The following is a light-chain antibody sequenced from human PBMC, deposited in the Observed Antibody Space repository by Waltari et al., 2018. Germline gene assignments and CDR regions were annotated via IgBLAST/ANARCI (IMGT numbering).Light chain of an antibody. CDR1: QSLVHSDGNTH. Sequence: DVVMTQSTLSLPVTLGQPASISCKSSQSLVHSDGNTHLNWFHQRPGQSPRRLIYRVSHRDPGVPERFSCGGSGTDFTLKISRVEAEDVGVYYCMQGTHWPYTFGQGTRLDIK. CDR2: RVS. J-gene: IGKJ2*01. CDR3: MQGTHWPYT. V-gene: IGKV2-30*02.